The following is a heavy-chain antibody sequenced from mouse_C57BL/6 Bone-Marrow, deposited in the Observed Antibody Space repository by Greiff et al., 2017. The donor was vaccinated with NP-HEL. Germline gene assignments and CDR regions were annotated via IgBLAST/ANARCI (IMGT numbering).Heavy chain of an antibody. Sequence: EVQLQESGGGLVQPKGSLKLSCAASGFSFNTYAMNWVRQAPGKGLEWVARIRSKSNNYATYYADSVKDRFTISRDDSESMLYLQMNNLKTEDTAMYYCVRHDNGYYVRYGMDYWGQGTSVTVSS. CDR3: VRHDNGYYVRYGMDY. CDR2: IRSKSNNYAT. D-gene: IGHD2-3*01. CDR1: GFSFNTYA. V-gene: IGHV10-1*01. J-gene: IGHJ4*01.